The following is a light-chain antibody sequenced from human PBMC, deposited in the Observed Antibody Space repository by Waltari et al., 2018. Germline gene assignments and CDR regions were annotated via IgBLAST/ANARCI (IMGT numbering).Light chain of an antibody. CDR2: EVI. Sequence: QSDLIQPRSVSGSPGQPVTISCPGSSSDVGRYNYVSWYQQHSGKAPKLIIYEVIERPSGVPDRFSGSKSGDTASLTISGLQAEDEADYYCCSYAGSHSWVFGGGTKLTVL. CDR3: CSYAGSHSWV. V-gene: IGLV2-11*01. CDR1: SSDVGRYNY. J-gene: IGLJ3*02.